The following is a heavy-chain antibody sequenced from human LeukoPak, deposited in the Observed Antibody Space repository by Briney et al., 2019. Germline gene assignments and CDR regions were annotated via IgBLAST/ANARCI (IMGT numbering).Heavy chain of an antibody. J-gene: IGHJ4*02. V-gene: IGHV4-59*05. D-gene: IGHD3-10*01. Sequence: GSLRLSCAASGFTFSSYEMNWVRQAPGKGLEWIGSIYYSGSTYYNPSLKSRVTISVDTSKNQFSLKLSSVTVADTAVYYCARTRYYYNSRSYGAPYYFDYWGQGTLVTVSS. CDR2: IYYSGST. CDR1: GFTFSSYE. CDR3: ARTRYYYNSRSYGAPYYFDY.